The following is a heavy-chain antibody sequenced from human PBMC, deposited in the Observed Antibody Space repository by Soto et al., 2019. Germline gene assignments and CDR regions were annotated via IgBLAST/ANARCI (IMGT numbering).Heavy chain of an antibody. Sequence: PGGSLRLSCAASGFTFGNYWMHWVRQAPGKGLEWVAVISYDGSNKYYADSVKGRFTISRDNSKNTLYLQMNSLRAEDTAVYYCAKGRPLTGNNYYFDYWGQGTLVTVSS. J-gene: IGHJ4*02. CDR1: GFTFGNYW. V-gene: IGHV3-30*18. D-gene: IGHD7-27*01. CDR2: ISYDGSNK. CDR3: AKGRPLTGNNYYFDY.